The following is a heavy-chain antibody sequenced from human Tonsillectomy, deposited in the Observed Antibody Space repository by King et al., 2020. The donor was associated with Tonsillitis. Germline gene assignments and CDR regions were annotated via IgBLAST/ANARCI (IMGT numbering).Heavy chain of an antibody. J-gene: IGHJ4*02. Sequence: VQLVESGGGLVQPGGSLRLSCAASGFTFSSYAMSWVRQAPGQGLEWVSAISGSGGSTYYADSVKGRLPIFRDNSKNTLYLQMNSLRAEDTAVYYCAMSSCWGYYFDYWGQGTLVTVSS. CDR2: ISGSGGST. D-gene: IGHD6-19*01. CDR1: GFTFSSYA. V-gene: IGHV3-23*04. CDR3: AMSSCWGYYFDY.